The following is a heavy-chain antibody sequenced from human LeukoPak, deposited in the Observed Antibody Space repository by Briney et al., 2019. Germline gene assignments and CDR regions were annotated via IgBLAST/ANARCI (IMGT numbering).Heavy chain of an antibody. V-gene: IGHV3-74*01. D-gene: IGHD3-22*01. CDR3: ARAPSEIGGYYPEYFRH. Sequence: GGSLRLSCAVSGLTFSSYSFNWVRQAPGKGLVWVSRIKSDGSTNYADSVKGRFTISRDNAKNTVSLQMNSLRAEDTGVYYCARAPSEIGGYYPEYFRHWGQGTLVTVSS. CDR1: GLTFSSYS. CDR2: IKSDGST. J-gene: IGHJ1*01.